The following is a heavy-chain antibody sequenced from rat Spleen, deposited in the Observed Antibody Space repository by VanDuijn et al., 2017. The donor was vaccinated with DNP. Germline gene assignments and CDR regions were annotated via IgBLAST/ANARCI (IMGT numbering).Heavy chain of an antibody. CDR2: ISSGGGNT. CDR3: ASLILPNWFAY. Sequence: EVQLVESGGGLVQPGRSTKLSCTVSGFNFSNYYMAWVRQAPTKGLEWVASISSGGGNTYYRDSLKGRFTISRDNAKSTLYLQMDSLRSEETATYYCASLILPNWFAYWCQGTLVTVSS. V-gene: IGHV5S11*01. D-gene: IGHD4-6*01. CDR1: GFNFSNYY. J-gene: IGHJ3*01.